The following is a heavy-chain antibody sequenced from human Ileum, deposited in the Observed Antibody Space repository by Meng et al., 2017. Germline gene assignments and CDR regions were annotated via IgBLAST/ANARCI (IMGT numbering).Heavy chain of an antibody. CDR3: ARDNSLLNYDFWSRRYYYYGMDV. D-gene: IGHD3-3*01. V-gene: IGHV3-30*01. J-gene: IGHJ6*02. CDR1: GFTFSSYA. CDR2: ISYDGSNK. Sequence: GESLKISCAASGFTFSSYAVHWVRQAPGKGLEWVAVISYDGSNKYYADSVKGRFTISRDNSKNTLYLQMNSLRAEDTAVYYCARDNSLLNYDFWSRRYYYYGMDVWGQGTTVTVSS.